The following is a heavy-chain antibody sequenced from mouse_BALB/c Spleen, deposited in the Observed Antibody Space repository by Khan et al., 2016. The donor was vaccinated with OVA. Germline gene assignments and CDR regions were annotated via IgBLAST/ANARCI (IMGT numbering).Heavy chain of an antibody. D-gene: IGHD2-14*01. J-gene: IGHJ3*01. CDR1: GYTFTSYT. CDR2: INPSNGYT. Sequence: QVQLQQSGAELARPGASVKMSCKASGYTFTSYTIHWIKKRPGQGVEWIGYINPSNGYTNYNQKFKDKATLTTDKSSTTAYLQLSSLTSDDSAVYNCVRDGAYHRNDGWFAYWGQGTLVTVSA. V-gene: IGHV1-4*01. CDR3: VRDGAYHRNDGWFAY.